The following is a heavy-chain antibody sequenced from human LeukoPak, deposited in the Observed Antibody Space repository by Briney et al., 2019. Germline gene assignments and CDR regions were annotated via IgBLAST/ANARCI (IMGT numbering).Heavy chain of an antibody. CDR2: IIPILGIA. Sequence: SVRVSFKASGGTFSSYTISWVRQAPGQGLEWMGRIIPILGIANYAQKFQGRVTITADKSTSTAYMELSSLRSEDTAVYYCARVMYPYYMDVWGKGTTVTVSS. V-gene: IGHV1-69*02. J-gene: IGHJ6*03. CDR3: ARVMYPYYMDV. CDR1: GGTFSSYT. D-gene: IGHD2-2*01.